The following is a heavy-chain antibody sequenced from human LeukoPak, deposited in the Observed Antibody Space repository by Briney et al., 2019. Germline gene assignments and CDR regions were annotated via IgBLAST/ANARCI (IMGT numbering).Heavy chain of an antibody. CDR1: GGSISSSSSC. CDR2: IYYSGSS. J-gene: IGHJ4*02. D-gene: IGHD6-13*01. V-gene: IGHV4-39*02. Sequence: PSETLSLTCSVSGGSISSSSSCWGWIRQPPGKGLEWIGSIYYSGSSFDNPALKSRVTISVDTSKNQFSLKLSSVTAADTAVYYCARDVLAAPGTFDYWGQGALVTVSS. CDR3: ARDVLAAPGTFDY.